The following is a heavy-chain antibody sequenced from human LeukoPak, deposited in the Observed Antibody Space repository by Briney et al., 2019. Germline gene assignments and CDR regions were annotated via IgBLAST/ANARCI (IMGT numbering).Heavy chain of an antibody. D-gene: IGHD2-2*01. J-gene: IGHJ4*02. Sequence: ASVKVSCKASGGTFSSYAISWVRQAPGQGLEWMGRIIPILGIANYAQKFQGRVTITADKSTSTAYMELSSLRSEDTAVYYCARTPTHCSSPSCYKPLYYFDYGGRGPLVTVPS. CDR3: ARTPTHCSSPSCYKPLYYFDY. V-gene: IGHV1-69*04. CDR2: IIPILGIA. CDR1: GGTFSSYA.